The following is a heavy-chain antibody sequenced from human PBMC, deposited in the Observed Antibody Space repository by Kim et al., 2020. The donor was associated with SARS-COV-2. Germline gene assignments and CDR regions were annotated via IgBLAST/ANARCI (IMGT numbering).Heavy chain of an antibody. V-gene: IGHV3-30*18. J-gene: IGHJ4*02. CDR1: GFTFSTYA. CDR3: AEDQPHYDILTSLDY. D-gene: IGHD3-9*01. Sequence: GGSLRLSCATFGFTFSTYAMHWVRQAPGQGLEYVALISYDGSKTYYGDSVKGRFTTSRDNSKNTLSLHMNSLRAEDTAVYYCAEDQPHYDILTSLDYWGQGTLVAVST. CDR2: ISYDGSKT.